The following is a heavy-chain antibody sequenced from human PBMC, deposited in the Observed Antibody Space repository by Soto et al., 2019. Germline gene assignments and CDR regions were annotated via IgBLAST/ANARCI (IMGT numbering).Heavy chain of an antibody. V-gene: IGHV4-38-2*01. Sequence: SETLSLTCAVSGYSISSGYYWGWIRQPPGKGLEWIGSIYRSGNTYYNPSLKSRVTMSVDKPKNQFSLNLTSVTAADTAVYYCARVISSRDEYFDYWGQGTVVTVSS. D-gene: IGHD2-2*01. J-gene: IGHJ4*02. CDR1: GYSISSGYY. CDR3: ARVISSRDEYFDY. CDR2: IYRSGNT.